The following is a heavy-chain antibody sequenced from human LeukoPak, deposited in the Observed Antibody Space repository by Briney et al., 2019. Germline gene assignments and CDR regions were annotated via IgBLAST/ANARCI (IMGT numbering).Heavy chain of an antibody. Sequence: ASVKVSCKAFGGTLSSYALNWVRQAPGQGLEWIGRIIPIFAIVNYAQNFQGRVTITADKSTNTAYMELSSLRFEDTAFYYCARADSSGYSLDENFDYWGQGTLVTVSS. J-gene: IGHJ4*02. CDR3: ARADSSGYSLDENFDY. CDR2: IIPIFAIV. V-gene: IGHV1-69*04. CDR1: GGTLSSYA. D-gene: IGHD3-22*01.